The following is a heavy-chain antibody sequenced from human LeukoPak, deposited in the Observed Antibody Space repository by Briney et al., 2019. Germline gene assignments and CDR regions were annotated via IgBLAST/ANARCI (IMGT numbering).Heavy chain of an antibody. CDR1: GGSISSGGYS. V-gene: IGHV4-30-4*07. Sequence: PSETLSLTCAVSGGSISSGGYSWSWIRQPPGKGLEWIGYIYYSGSTYYNPSLKSRVTISVDTSKNQFSLKLSSVTAADTAVYYCARGPAVAGTMGAFDIWGQGTMVTVSS. J-gene: IGHJ3*02. CDR3: ARGPAVAGTMGAFDI. D-gene: IGHD6-19*01. CDR2: IYYSGST.